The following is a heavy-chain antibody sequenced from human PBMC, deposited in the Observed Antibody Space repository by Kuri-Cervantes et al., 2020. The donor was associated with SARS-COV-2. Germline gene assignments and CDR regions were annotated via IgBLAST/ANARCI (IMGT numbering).Heavy chain of an antibody. D-gene: IGHD2-8*02. CDR1: GFTFSSYG. Sequence: GEPLKISCAASGFTFSSYGMHWVRQAPGKGLEWVAVIWYDGSNKYYADSVKGRFTISRDNSKNTLYLQMNSLRAEDTAVYYCARDLVASSYYYYYGMDVWGQGTLVTVSS. CDR2: IWYDGSNK. J-gene: IGHJ6*02. CDR3: ARDLVASSYYYYYGMDV. V-gene: IGHV3-33*08.